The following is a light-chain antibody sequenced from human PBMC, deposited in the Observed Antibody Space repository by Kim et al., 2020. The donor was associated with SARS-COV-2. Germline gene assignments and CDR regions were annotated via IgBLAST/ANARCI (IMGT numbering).Light chain of an antibody. V-gene: IGLV1-44*01. Sequence: QSVLTQPPSASGTPGQRVTISCSGSSSNIGINTVNWYQQLPGTAPKLLIYSNNQRPSGVPDRFSGSKSGTSASLAISGLQSEDEADYYCAAWDDSLNGWVFGGGTKLNVL. CDR1: SSNIGINT. CDR2: SNN. CDR3: AAWDDSLNGWV. J-gene: IGLJ3*02.